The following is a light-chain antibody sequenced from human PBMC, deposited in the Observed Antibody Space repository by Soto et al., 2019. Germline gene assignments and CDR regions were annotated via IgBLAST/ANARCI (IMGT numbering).Light chain of an antibody. J-gene: IGKJ5*01. Sequence: EILMTQSPTALSVSPGERAARSCRASQSVSSSLAWYQQKPGQAPRLLIYDASNRATGIPARFSGSGSGTDFTLTISSLEPEDFAVYYCQQRSNWPPTFGQGSRLEIK. CDR3: QQRSNWPPT. CDR1: QSVSSS. V-gene: IGKV3-11*01. CDR2: DAS.